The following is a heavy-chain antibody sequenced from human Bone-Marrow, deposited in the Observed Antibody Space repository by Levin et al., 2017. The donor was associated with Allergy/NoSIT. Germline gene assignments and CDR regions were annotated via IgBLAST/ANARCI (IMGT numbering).Heavy chain of an antibody. V-gene: IGHV4-59*01. Sequence: PSETLSLTCTVSGGSISSYYWSWIRQPPGKGLEWIGYIYYSGSTNYNPSLKSRVTISVDTSKNQFSLKLSSVTAADTAVYYCARDRSYRYYMDVWGKGTTVTVSS. D-gene: IGHD3-16*02. CDR2: IYYSGST. CDR3: ARDRSYRYYMDV. J-gene: IGHJ6*03. CDR1: GGSISSYY.